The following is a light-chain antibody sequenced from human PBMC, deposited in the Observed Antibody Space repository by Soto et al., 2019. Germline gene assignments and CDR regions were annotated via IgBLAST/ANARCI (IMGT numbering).Light chain of an antibody. V-gene: IGKV3-20*01. CDR2: GAS. Sequence: EIVLTQSPGTLSLSPGERDTLSCRASQSVTRYYLAWYQQKPGQAPRLLIYGASRRATDIPDRFSGSGSGTDFALTISRLEPEDFAVYYCQLYDSSSYTFGQGTKVDIK. J-gene: IGKJ2*01. CDR1: QSVTRYY. CDR3: QLYDSSSYT.